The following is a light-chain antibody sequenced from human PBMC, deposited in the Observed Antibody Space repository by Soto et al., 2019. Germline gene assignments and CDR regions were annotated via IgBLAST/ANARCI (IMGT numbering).Light chain of an antibody. J-gene: IGKJ4*01. CDR3: QQYDNSPLT. V-gene: IGKV3-20*01. Sequence: EIVLTQSPGTLSLSPGERATVSCRASQSVDSTYLAWYQQKPDQSPRLLIYATSTRAAGIPDRFSGSGSGTDFTLTISRLEPDDVAVYYCQQYDNSPLTFGGGTKVDIK. CDR2: ATS. CDR1: QSVDSTY.